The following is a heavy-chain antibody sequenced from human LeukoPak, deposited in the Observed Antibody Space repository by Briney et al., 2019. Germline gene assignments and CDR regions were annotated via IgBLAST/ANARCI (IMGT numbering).Heavy chain of an antibody. CDR3: ARVSWGIAAAGTVAFDI. CDR2: INHSGST. V-gene: IGHV4-34*01. J-gene: IGHJ3*02. CDR1: GGSFSDYY. D-gene: IGHD6-13*01. Sequence: SETLSLTRAVYGGSFSDYYWSWIRQPPGKGLEWIGEINHSGSTNYNPSLESRVTISVDTSKNQFSLKLSSVTAADTAVYYCARVSWGIAAAGTVAFDIWGQGTMVTVSS.